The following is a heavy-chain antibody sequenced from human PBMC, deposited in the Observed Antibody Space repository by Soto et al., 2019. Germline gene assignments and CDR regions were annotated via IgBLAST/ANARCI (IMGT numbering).Heavy chain of an antibody. CDR2: IYSDGSIT. J-gene: IGHJ6*02. Sequence: EVQLVESGGGLVQPGGSLRLSCTASGFTFSNSWMHWVRQAPGKGLVWVSHIYSDGSITAYADSVKGRFTISRDNAKNTLYLQMNSLRVEETAVYYCATDGSYAQHVWGQGTTVTVSS. CDR1: GFTFSNSW. D-gene: IGHD2-2*01. CDR3: ATDGSYAQHV. V-gene: IGHV3-74*01.